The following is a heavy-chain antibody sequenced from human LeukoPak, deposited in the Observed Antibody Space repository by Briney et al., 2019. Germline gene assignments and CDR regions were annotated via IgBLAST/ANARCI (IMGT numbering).Heavy chain of an antibody. CDR3: AKGRRLSWIQLWLRYYYYYMDV. Sequence: GSLRLSCAASGFTFSSYWMHWVRQAPGKGLVWVSRINSDGSSTSYADSVKGRFTISRDNAKNTLYLQMNSLRAEDTAVYYCAKGRRLSWIQLWLRYYYYYMDVWGKGTTVTVSS. J-gene: IGHJ6*03. V-gene: IGHV3-74*01. D-gene: IGHD5-18*01. CDR2: INSDGSST. CDR1: GFTFSSYW.